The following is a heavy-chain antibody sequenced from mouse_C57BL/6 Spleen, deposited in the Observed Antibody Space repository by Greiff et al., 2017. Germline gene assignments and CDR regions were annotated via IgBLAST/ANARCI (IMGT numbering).Heavy chain of an antibody. J-gene: IGHJ2*01. CDR1: GYTFTGYW. V-gene: IGHV1-9*01. CDR3: AGKGGLGYFDY. CDR2: ILPGSGST. Sequence: QVQLKESGAELMKPGASVKLSCKATGYTFTGYWIEWVKQRPGHGLEWIGEILPGSGSTNYNEKFKGKATFTADTSSNTAYMQLSSLTAEDSAIDCCAGKGGLGYFDYWGQGTTLTVSS. D-gene: IGHD4-1*01.